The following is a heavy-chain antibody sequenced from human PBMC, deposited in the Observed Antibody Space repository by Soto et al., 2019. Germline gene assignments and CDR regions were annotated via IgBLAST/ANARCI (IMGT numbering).Heavy chain of an antibody. CDR2: FGTSGNT. Sequence: PGGSLRLSCAASGFTFSNYGMSWVRQAPGKGLEWVSTFGTSGNTYYVDSVKGRFTISRDNSKNTLYLEMNTLTAEDTAVYYCAKRASAKGIKAYFFDFWGQGTLVTVSS. CDR3: AKRASAKGIKAYFFDF. V-gene: IGHV3-23*01. D-gene: IGHD2-15*01. CDR1: GFTFSNYG. J-gene: IGHJ4*02.